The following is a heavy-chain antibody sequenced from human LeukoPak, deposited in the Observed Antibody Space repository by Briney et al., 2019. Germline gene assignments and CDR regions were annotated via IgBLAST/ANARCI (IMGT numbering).Heavy chain of an antibody. CDR3: ARAQVGIVGATEFAY. J-gene: IGHJ4*02. D-gene: IGHD1-26*01. V-gene: IGHV4-59*08. Sequence: PSETLSLTCTVSGGSISSYYWTWIRQPPGKGLEWIGYIYYSGSTKYNPSLKSRVTMSVDSSKNHFSLKLSSVTAADTAVYYCARAQVGIVGATEFAYWGQGTLVTVSS. CDR2: IYYSGST. CDR1: GGSISSYY.